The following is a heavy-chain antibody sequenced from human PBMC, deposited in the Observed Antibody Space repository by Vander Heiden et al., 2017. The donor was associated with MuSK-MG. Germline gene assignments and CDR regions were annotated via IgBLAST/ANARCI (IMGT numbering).Heavy chain of an antibody. Sequence: EVILLESGGGLVQPGGSLRPSCPASGFTFVNYAMSWVRQAPGMGLEWVSAISGTGGSTYYADSVKGRFTISRDISKTTLYLQMNSLRAEDTAVYYCAKVSHYDPTAGDAFDVWGQGTMVTVSS. D-gene: IGHD3-16*01. CDR1: GFTFVNYA. CDR3: AKVSHYDPTAGDAFDV. CDR2: ISGTGGST. V-gene: IGHV3-23*01. J-gene: IGHJ3*01.